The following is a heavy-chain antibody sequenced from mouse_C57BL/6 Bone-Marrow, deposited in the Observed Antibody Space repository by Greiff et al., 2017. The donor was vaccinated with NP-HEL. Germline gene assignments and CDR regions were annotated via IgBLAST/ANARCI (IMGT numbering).Heavy chain of an antibody. Sequence: VQLQQSGPELVKPGASVKISCKASGYTFTDYYMNWVKQSHGKSLEWIGDINPNNGGTSYNQKFKGKATLTVDKSSSTAYMELRSLTSEDSAVYYCARRTYTNMFAYWGQGTLVTVSA. V-gene: IGHV1-26*01. CDR2: INPNNGGT. CDR1: GYTFTDYY. CDR3: ARRTYTNMFAY. J-gene: IGHJ3*01. D-gene: IGHD2-12*01.